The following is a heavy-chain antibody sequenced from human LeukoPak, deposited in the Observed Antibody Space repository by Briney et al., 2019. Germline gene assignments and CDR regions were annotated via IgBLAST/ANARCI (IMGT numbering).Heavy chain of an antibody. CDR2: IIPIFGTA. J-gene: IGHJ6*03. Sequence: ASVKVSCMASGGTFSSYAISWVRQAPGQGLEWMGGIIPIFGTANYAQKFQGRVTITADESTSTAYMELSSLRSEDTAVYYCANPEGGAVAEPYYYYYMDVWGKGTTVTVSS. CDR3: ANPEGGAVAEPYYYYYMDV. CDR1: GGTFSSYA. D-gene: IGHD6-19*01. V-gene: IGHV1-69*01.